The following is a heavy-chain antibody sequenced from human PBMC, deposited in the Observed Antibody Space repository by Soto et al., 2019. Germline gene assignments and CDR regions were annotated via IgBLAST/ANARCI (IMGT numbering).Heavy chain of an antibody. D-gene: IGHD6-6*01. CDR3: AKVVGGSIAARRSYFDY. CDR2: ISGSGGST. J-gene: IGHJ4*02. Sequence: EVQLLESGGGLVQPGGSLRLSCAASGFTFSSYAMSWVRQAPGKGLEWVSAISGSGGSTYYADSVKGRFTISRDNSTNTMYLQMNSLRAEDTGVYYCAKVVGGSIAARRSYFDYWGQGTLVTVSS. CDR1: GFTFSSYA. V-gene: IGHV3-23*01.